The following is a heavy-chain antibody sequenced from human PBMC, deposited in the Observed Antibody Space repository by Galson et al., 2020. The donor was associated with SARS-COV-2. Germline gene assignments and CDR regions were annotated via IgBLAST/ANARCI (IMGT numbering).Heavy chain of an antibody. V-gene: IGHV3-53*01. CDR1: GFTVDIVY. CDR3: ARDPHGSDAFDI. CDR2: INSGGET. Sequence: GGSLRLSCAASGFTVDIVYMHWVRQAPGKGLEWVSVINSGGETYYADSVEGRFTVSRDTSNNTVFLQMNSLRGGDTDVYYCARDPHGSDAFDIWGPGTMVNVSS. D-gene: IGHD1-26*01. J-gene: IGHJ3*02.